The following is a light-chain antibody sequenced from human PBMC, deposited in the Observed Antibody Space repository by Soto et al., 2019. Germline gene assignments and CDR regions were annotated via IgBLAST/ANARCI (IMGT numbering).Light chain of an antibody. CDR3: QSWGTGAVV. CDR1: SGHSSYA. Sequence: QSVLTQSPSASASLGASVKLTCILSSGHSSYAITWHQQQPENGPRFLMQVNSDDSHSNGDGIPDRFSGSSSGAERYLTIFSLQSEDEADYYCQSWGTGAVVFGGGTKVTVL. CDR2: VNSDDSH. V-gene: IGLV4-69*01. J-gene: IGLJ2*01.